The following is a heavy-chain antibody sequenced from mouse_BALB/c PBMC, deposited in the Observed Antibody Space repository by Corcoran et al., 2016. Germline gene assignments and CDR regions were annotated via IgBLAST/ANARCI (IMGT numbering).Heavy chain of an antibody. D-gene: IGHD2-4*01. CDR3: ARVITTEGNYAMDY. CDR2: IDPANGNT. Sequence: EVQLQQSGAELVKPGASVKLSCTASGFNIKDTYMHWVKQRPEQGLEWIGRIDPANGNTKYDPKFQGKSTITADKSSNTAYLQLSSLTSEDTAVYYCARVITTEGNYAMDYWGQGTSVAVSS. V-gene: IGHV14-3*02. J-gene: IGHJ4*01. CDR1: GFNIKDTY.